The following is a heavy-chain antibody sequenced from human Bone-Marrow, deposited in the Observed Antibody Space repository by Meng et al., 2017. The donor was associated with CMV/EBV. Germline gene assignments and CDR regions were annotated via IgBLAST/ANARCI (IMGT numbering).Heavy chain of an antibody. Sequence: KASGYSFTDYFMHWVRQAPGQGLEWMGMLNPGGSTTKYAQKFQGRVTMTRDTSTNTVYMELSSLTFEDTAVYFCVREVYSFGPLNYWGQGTLVTVSS. CDR2: LNPGGSTT. D-gene: IGHD5-18*01. CDR3: VREVYSFGPLNY. CDR1: GYSFTDYF. V-gene: IGHV1-46*01. J-gene: IGHJ4*02.